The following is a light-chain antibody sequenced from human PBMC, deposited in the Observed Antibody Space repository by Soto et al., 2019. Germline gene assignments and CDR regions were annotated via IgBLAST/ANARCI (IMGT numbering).Light chain of an antibody. CDR2: DAS. J-gene: IGKJ2*01. CDR3: QQRSNWPVT. CDR1: QRVSSY. V-gene: IGKV3-11*01. Sequence: EIVLTQSPATLSLSPGERATLSCRASQRVSSYLAWYQQKPGQAPRLLIYDASNRATGIPARFSGSGSGTDFTLTISSLEPEDFAVYSCQQRSNWPVTFGQGTKLEIK.